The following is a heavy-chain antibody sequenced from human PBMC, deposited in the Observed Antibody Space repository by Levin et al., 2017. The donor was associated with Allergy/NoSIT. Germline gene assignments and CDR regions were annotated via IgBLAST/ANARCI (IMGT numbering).Heavy chain of an antibody. D-gene: IGHD3-9*01. V-gene: IGHV3-30*18. CDR1: GFTFSSYG. J-gene: IGHJ6*02. Sequence: GESLKISCAASGFTFSSYGMHWVRQAPGKGLEWVAVISYDGSNKYYADSVKGRFTISRDNSKNTLYLQMNSLRAEDTAVYYCAKVILTGYSHYYYYGMDVWGQGTTVTVSS. CDR2: ISYDGSNK. CDR3: AKVILTGYSHYYYYGMDV.